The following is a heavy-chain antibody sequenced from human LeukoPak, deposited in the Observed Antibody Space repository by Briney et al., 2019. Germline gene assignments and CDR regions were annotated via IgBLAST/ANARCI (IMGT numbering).Heavy chain of an antibody. Sequence: GRSLRLSCAASGFTFSSYGMHWVRQAPGKGLEWVAVISYDGSNKYYADSVKGRFTISRDNSKNTLYLQMNSLRAEDTAVYYCAKDGASSTMIVEAYSRGGWFDPWGQGTLVTVSS. CDR2: ISYDGSNK. V-gene: IGHV3-30*18. CDR1: GFTFSSYG. J-gene: IGHJ5*02. D-gene: IGHD3-22*01. CDR3: AKDGASSTMIVEAYSRGGWFDP.